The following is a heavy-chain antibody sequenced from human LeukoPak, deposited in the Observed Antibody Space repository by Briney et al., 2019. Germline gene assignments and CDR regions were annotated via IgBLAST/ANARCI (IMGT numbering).Heavy chain of an antibody. V-gene: IGHV4-59*01. D-gene: IGHD5-24*01. J-gene: IGHJ3*02. Sequence: SETLSLTCTVSGGSISSYYWSWIRQPPGKGLEWIGYIYYSGSTSYNPSLRSRVTISVDTSKDQFSLKLYSVTAADTAVYYCARAGTLQSNPSAFDIWGQGTMVTVSS. CDR2: IYYSGST. CDR1: GGSISSYY. CDR3: ARAGTLQSNPSAFDI.